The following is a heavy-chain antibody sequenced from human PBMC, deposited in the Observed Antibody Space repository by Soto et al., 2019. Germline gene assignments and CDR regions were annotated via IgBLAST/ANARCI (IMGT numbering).Heavy chain of an antibody. CDR1: GGSISSGGYY. J-gene: IGHJ5*02. D-gene: IGHD3-10*01. Sequence: PSETLSLTCTVSGGSISSGGYYWSWIRQHPGKGLEWIGYIYYSGSTYYNPSLKSRVTISVDTSKNQFSLKLSSVTAADTAVYYCAREGGSYYYGSGSYRNWFDPWGQGTLVTVS. V-gene: IGHV4-31*03. CDR3: AREGGSYYYGSGSYRNWFDP. CDR2: IYYSGST.